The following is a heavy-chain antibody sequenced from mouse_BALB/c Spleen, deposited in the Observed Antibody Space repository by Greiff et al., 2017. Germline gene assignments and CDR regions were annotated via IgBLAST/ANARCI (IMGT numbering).Heavy chain of an antibody. CDR1: GFTFSDYY. V-gene: IGHV5-4*02. J-gene: IGHJ2*01. Sequence: EVKLVESGGGLVKPGGSLKLSCAASGFTFSDYYMYWVRQTPEKRLEWVATISDGGSYTYYPDSVKGRFTISRDNAKNNLYLQMSSLKSEDTSMYYCARERYGNYEGYFDYWGQGTTLTVSS. CDR3: ARERYGNYEGYFDY. CDR2: ISDGGSYT. D-gene: IGHD2-10*02.